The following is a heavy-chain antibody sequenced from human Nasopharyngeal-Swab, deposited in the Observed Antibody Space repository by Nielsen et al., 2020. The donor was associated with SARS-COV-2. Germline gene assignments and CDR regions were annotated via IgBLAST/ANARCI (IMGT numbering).Heavy chain of an antibody. CDR1: GYTFTSYY. D-gene: IGHD3-22*01. CDR3: ARDRSYYYDSSGSSGPDY. Sequence: ASVKVSCKASGYTFTSYYMHWVRQAPGQGLEWMGIINPSGGSTSYAQKFQGRVTMTRDTSKSTVYMELSSLRSEDTAVYYCARDRSYYYDSSGSSGPDYWGQGTLVTVSS. V-gene: IGHV1-46*01. J-gene: IGHJ4*02. CDR2: INPSGGST.